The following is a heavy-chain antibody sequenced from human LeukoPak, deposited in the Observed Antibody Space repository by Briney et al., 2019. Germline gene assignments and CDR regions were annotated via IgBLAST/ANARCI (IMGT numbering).Heavy chain of an antibody. Sequence: SETLSLTCTVSGGSISSGSYYWSWIRQPAGKGLEWIGRIYTSGSTNYNPSLKSRVTISVDTSKNQFSLKLSSVTAADTAVYYCARANRFLGWFDPWGQGTLVTVSS. J-gene: IGHJ5*02. CDR1: GGSISSGSYY. CDR2: IYTSGST. D-gene: IGHD3-3*01. CDR3: ARANRFLGWFDP. V-gene: IGHV4-61*02.